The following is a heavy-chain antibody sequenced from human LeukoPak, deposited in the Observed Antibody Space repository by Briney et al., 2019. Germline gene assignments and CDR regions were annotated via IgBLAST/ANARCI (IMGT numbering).Heavy chain of an antibody. J-gene: IGHJ4*02. Sequence: GGSLRLPCAASGFTFSSYAMHWVRQAPGKGLEWVAVISYDGSNKYYADSVKGRFTISRDNSKNTLYLQMNSLRAEDTAVYYCAKGATSGDCFDFWGQGTLVTVSS. CDR3: AKGATSGDCFDF. D-gene: IGHD3-10*01. CDR1: GFTFSSYA. CDR2: ISYDGSNK. V-gene: IGHV3-30-3*01.